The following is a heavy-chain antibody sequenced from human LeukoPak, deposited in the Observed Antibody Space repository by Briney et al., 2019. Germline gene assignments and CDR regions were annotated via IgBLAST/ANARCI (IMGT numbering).Heavy chain of an antibody. Sequence: PGGSLRVSCAASGFTFDDYGMSWVRQAPGKGLEWVSGINWNGGSTGYADSVKGRFTISRDNAKNSLYLQMNSLRAEDTGFYYCAAYYYGSGSCGQFDYWGQGTLVTVSS. D-gene: IGHD3-10*01. CDR3: AAYYYGSGSCGQFDY. V-gene: IGHV3-20*04. CDR1: GFTFDDYG. J-gene: IGHJ4*02. CDR2: INWNGGST.